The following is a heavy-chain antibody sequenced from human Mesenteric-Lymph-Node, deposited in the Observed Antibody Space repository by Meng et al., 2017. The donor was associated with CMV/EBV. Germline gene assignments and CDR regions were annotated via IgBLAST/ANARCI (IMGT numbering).Heavy chain of an antibody. CDR1: GFTFTSYA. J-gene: IGHJ5*02. CDR2: ISGCGTAT. CDR3: VKERVIPDVTGWFDP. V-gene: IGHV3-23*01. Sequence: GESLKISCAASGFTFTSYAMSWVRQAPGKGLDWVSYISGCGTATYYADSVKGRFTISRDNSKNTVYLQMSSLRAEDTAVYYCVKERVIPDVTGWFDPWGQGTLVTVSS. D-gene: IGHD2-2*01.